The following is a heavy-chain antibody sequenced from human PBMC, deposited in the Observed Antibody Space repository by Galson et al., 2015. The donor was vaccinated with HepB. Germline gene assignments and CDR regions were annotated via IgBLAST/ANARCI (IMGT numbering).Heavy chain of an antibody. J-gene: IGHJ4*02. CDR3: ATPGPYCGGDCYTFDY. CDR1: GGTFSSYA. D-gene: IGHD2-21*02. CDR2: IIPIFGTA. Sequence: SVKVSCKASGGTFSSYAISWVRQAPGQGLEWMGGIIPIFGTANYAQKFQGRVTITADESTSTAYMELSSLRSEDTAVYYCATPGPYCGGDCYTFDYWGQGTLVTVSS. V-gene: IGHV1-69*13.